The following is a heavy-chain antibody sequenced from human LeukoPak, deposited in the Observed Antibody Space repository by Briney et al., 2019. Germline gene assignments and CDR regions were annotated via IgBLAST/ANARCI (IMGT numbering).Heavy chain of an antibody. CDR2: IKQDGSEK. V-gene: IGHV3-7*01. CDR1: GFTFSSYW. J-gene: IGHJ6*03. CDR3: ARSPDSTYYYYYMDV. Sequence: GGSLRLSCAASGFTFSSYWMSWVRQAPGKGLEWVANIKQDGSEKYYVDSVKGRFTISRDNAKNSLYLQMNSLRAEDTAVYYCARSPDSTYYYYYMDVWGQGTLVTVSS. D-gene: IGHD6-13*01.